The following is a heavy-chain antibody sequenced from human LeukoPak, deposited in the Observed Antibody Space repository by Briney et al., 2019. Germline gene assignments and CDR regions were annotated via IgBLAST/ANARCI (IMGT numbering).Heavy chain of an antibody. Sequence: SETLSLTCTVSGGSISSYYWSWIRQPAGKGLEWIGRIYTSGSTNYNPSLKSRVTMSVDTSKNQFSLKLSSVTAADTAVYYCASSREEWLVSHYYFDYWGQGTLVTVSS. CDR2: IYTSGST. V-gene: IGHV4-4*07. D-gene: IGHD5-12*01. J-gene: IGHJ4*02. CDR3: ASSREEWLVSHYYFDY. CDR1: GGSISSYY.